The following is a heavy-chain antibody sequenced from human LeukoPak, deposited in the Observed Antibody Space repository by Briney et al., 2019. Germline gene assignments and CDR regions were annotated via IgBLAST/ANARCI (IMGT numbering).Heavy chain of an antibody. D-gene: IGHD6-13*01. CDR3: AKDRDSSSSNTFDI. CDR2: ISGSGGST. CDR1: GFTFSSYS. Sequence: GGSLRLSCAASGFTFSSYSMSWVRQAPGKGLEWVSAISGSGGSTYYADSVKGRFTISRDNSKNTPYLQMNSLRAEDTAVYYCAKDRDSSSSNTFDIWGQGTMVTVSS. V-gene: IGHV3-23*01. J-gene: IGHJ3*02.